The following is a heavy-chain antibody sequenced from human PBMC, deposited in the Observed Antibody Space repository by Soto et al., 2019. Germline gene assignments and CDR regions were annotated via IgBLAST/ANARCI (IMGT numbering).Heavy chain of an antibody. Sequence: QVQLPESGPGLVKPSQTLSLTCTVSGGSISSGGYYWSWIRQHPGTGLEWFGYIYYSGRTYYNPSLTSRVTIPVDTSKNLFSRKLSSVTAADTAVYYCARVVGIAAAGTGYFDYWGQGTLVTVSS. V-gene: IGHV4-31*03. CDR1: GGSISSGGYY. D-gene: IGHD6-13*01. CDR3: ARVVGIAAAGTGYFDY. CDR2: IYYSGRT. J-gene: IGHJ4*02.